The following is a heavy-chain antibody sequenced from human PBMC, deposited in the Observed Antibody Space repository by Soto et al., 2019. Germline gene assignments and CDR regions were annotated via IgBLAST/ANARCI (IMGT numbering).Heavy chain of an antibody. Sequence: GGSLRLSCTSSTISINVHGIQWVRQAPAKGLEWLAFISNDGRVQYYADSVKGRFTISRDYSKSTVDLQMNSLRNEETAVYYCARDIWSGDYKCFDSWGPRTLVTVSS. CDR3: ARDIWSGDYKCFDS. CDR2: ISNDGRVQ. CDR1: TISINVHG. J-gene: IGHJ5*01. D-gene: IGHD3-3*01. V-gene: IGHV3-30*03.